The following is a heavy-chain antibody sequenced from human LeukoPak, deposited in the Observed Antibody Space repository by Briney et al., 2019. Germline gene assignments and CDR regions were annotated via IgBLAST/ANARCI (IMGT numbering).Heavy chain of an antibody. CDR3: TTERELLFFDY. Sequence: PGGSLRLSCVVSGFDLSDYYMSWIRQAPGKGLEWVGRIKSKTDGGTTDYAAPVKGRFTTSRDDSKNTLYLQMNSLKTEDTAVYYCTTERELLFFDYWGQGTLVTVSS. D-gene: IGHD1-26*01. V-gene: IGHV3-15*01. CDR2: IKSKTDGGTT. J-gene: IGHJ4*02. CDR1: GFDLSDYY.